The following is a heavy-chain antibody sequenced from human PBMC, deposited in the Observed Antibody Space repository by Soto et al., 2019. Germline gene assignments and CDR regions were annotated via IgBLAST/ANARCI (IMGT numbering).Heavy chain of an antibody. CDR3: ARMLAVNYYYYYVDV. J-gene: IGHJ6*03. Sequence: QVTLKESGPVLVNPTETLTLTCTVSGFSLRNARMGVSWIRQPPGKALEWLAHVLSNDEKSYNKSLQTRLTISKDTSKSQVFLTMTYIDPVDTATYFCARMLAVNYYYYYVDVWGEGTTVTVSS. V-gene: IGHV2-26*01. CDR2: VLSNDEK. D-gene: IGHD3-22*01. CDR1: GFSLRNARMG.